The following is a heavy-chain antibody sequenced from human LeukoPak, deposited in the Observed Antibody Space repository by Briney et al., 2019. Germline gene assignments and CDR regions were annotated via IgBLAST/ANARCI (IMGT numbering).Heavy chain of an antibody. CDR1: GYSFDTQW. Sequence: GESLKISCKGSGYSFDTQWIGWVRQMSGKGLEWMGAIYPGDSDAKYRPSFQGQVTISADKSINTAYLQWSSLRTSDTAVYYGARSIAADGSFDFWGQGTLVTVSS. CDR2: IYPGDSDA. V-gene: IGHV5-51*01. CDR3: ARSIAADGSFDF. D-gene: IGHD6-13*01. J-gene: IGHJ4*02.